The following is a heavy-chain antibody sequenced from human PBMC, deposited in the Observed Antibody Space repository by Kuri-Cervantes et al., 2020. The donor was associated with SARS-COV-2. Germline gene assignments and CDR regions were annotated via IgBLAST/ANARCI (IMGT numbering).Heavy chain of an antibody. V-gene: IGHV3-21*01. J-gene: IGHJ4*02. CDR3: ARVRVARGGVVYFDS. D-gene: IGHD2-15*01. CDR2: ISGSSSYI. Sequence: GGSLRLSCAASGFTLGDFSMHWVRQAPGKGLEWLSSISGSSSYISYIDTLKGRFTMSRDNAKNSLYLQMTSLTAEDTAVYYFARVRVARGGVVYFDSWGRGALVTVSS. CDR1: GFTLGDFS.